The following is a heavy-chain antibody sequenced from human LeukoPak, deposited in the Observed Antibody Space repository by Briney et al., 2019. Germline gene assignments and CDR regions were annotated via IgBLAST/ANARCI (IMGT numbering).Heavy chain of an antibody. J-gene: IGHJ4*02. CDR3: ARMGGIAAAGYYFDY. V-gene: IGHV4-61*05. CDR1: GGSISSSSYY. CDR2: IYYSGST. D-gene: IGHD6-13*01. Sequence: PSETLSLTCTVSGGSISSSSYYWGWIRQPPGKGLEWIGYIYYSGSTNYNPSLKSRVTISVDTSKNQFSLKLSSVTAADTAVYYCARMGGIAAAGYYFDYWGQGTLVTVSS.